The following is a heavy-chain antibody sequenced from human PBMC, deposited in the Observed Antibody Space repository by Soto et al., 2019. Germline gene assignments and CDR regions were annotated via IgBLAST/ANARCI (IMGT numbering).Heavy chain of an antibody. CDR1: GFSLSTSGAA. D-gene: IGHD3-3*01. V-gene: IGHV2-5*02. CDR2: IYWDGDK. J-gene: IGHJ5*02. Sequence: QINLIESGPTLVKPTQTLTLTCTFSGFSLSTSGAAVGWVRQPPGRALEWLPLIYWDGDKRYNASLGNRLTITKDTSMNQVVLTLTNVDPADMATYYCAHRATMTIFGLIIDNGIWFDPWGQGTRVIVSS. CDR3: AHRATMTIFGLIIDNGIWFDP.